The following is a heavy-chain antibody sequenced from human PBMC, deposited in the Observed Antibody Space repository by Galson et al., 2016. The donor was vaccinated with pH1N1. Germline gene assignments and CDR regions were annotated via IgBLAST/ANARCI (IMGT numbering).Heavy chain of an antibody. V-gene: IGHV5-51*01. Sequence: QSGAEVKKPGESLKISCKGSGYTFTSYWIGWVRQMPGKGLEWMGIIYPGDSDTRYSPALQSRVTMSVDTSKNEFSLTLRSVTAADTAVYFCARYGDYGFYLDYWGQGSLVTVSS. J-gene: IGHJ4*02. CDR3: ARYGDYGFYLDY. CDR2: IYPGDSDT. CDR1: GYTFTSYW. D-gene: IGHD4-17*01.